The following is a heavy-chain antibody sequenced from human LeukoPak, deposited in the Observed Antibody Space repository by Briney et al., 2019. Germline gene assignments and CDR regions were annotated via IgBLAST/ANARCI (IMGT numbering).Heavy chain of an antibody. CDR2: IYYSGST. CDR1: GGSISSYY. CDR3: AREGDSSGFPIDY. D-gene: IGHD3-22*01. V-gene: IGHV4-59*01. Sequence: SETLSLTCTVSGGSISSYYWSWIRQPPGKGLEWIGYIYYSGSTNYNPSLKSRVTISVDTSKNQFSLKLSSVTAADTAVYYCAREGDSSGFPIDYWGREPWSPSPQ. J-gene: IGHJ4*02.